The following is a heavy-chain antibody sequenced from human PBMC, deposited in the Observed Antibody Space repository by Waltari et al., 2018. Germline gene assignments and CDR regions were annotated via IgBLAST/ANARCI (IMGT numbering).Heavy chain of an antibody. J-gene: IGHJ5*02. CDR3: ARGRDVHAYYDFNWFDP. D-gene: IGHD3-3*01. CDR2: ISANNGHT. CDR1: GYTFSDLG. V-gene: IGHV1-18*01. Sequence: QVQLVQSGAEVKQPGASVKVSCRASGYTFSDLGIRWVRQAPGQGLEWMGWISANNGHTNHAQKFQGRLIMTKDTSTTTVYMELKYLASDDSALYFCARGRDVHAYYDFNWFDPWGHGTLVTVSS.